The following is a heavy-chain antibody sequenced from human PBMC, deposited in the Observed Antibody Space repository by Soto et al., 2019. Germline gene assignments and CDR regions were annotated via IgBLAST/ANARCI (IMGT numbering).Heavy chain of an antibody. CDR3: ARENKNGGSYGLGGMDV. D-gene: IGHD3-16*01. CDR2: ISSSSSYI. J-gene: IGHJ6*02. CDR1: GFTFSSYS. Sequence: NLGGSLRLSCAASGFTFSSYSMNWVRQAPGKGLEWVSSISSSSSYIYYADSVKGRFTISRDNAKNSLYLQMNSLRAEDTAVYYCARENKNGGSYGLGGMDVWGQGTTVAVSS. V-gene: IGHV3-21*01.